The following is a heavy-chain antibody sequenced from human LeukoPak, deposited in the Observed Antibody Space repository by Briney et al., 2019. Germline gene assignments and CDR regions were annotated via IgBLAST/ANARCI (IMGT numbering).Heavy chain of an antibody. CDR3: ARAFRVATIGCFGY. J-gene: IGHJ4*02. D-gene: IGHD5-12*01. CDR2: IIPIFGTA. Sequence: ASVKVSCKAFGYTFTSYGFSWVRQAPGQGLEWMGGIIPIFGTANYAQKFQGRVTITTDESTSTAYMELSSLRSEDTAVYYCARAFRVATIGCFGYWGQGTLVTVSS. V-gene: IGHV1-69*05. CDR1: GYTFTSYG.